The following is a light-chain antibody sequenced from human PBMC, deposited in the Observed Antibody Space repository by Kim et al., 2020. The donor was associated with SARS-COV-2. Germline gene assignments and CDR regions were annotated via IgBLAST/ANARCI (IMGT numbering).Light chain of an antibody. CDR1: NNNVGDQG. J-gene: IGLJ3*02. Sequence: QTATLTCTGNNNNVGDQGTAWLKQHQGHPPKLLSFRNNNRPSGISERFSASTSGNTASLTITGLQPEDEADYYCSAWDSSLNTWMFGGGTQLTVL. CDR3: SAWDSSLNTWM. CDR2: RNN. V-gene: IGLV10-54*01.